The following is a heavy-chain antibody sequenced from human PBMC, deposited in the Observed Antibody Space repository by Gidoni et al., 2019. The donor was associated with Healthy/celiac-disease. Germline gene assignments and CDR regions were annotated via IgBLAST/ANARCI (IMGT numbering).Heavy chain of an antibody. J-gene: IGHJ6*02. CDR1: GYSFTSYW. V-gene: IGHV5-51*03. D-gene: IGHD3-9*01. Sequence: EVQLVQSGAEVKKPGASLKISCKGSGYSFTSYWIGWVRQMPGKGLEWMGIIYPGGSDTRYSPSFKGQVTISADKSISTAYLQWSSLKASDTAMYYCATADKTRSYGMDVWGQGTTVTVSS. CDR3: ATADKTRSYGMDV. CDR2: IYPGGSDT.